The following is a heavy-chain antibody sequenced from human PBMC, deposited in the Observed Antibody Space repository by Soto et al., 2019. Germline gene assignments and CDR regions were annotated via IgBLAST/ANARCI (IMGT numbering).Heavy chain of an antibody. V-gene: IGHV3-33*01. D-gene: IGHD6-19*01. CDR3: ARERQQWLVRSAFAI. CDR2: IWYDGSNK. Sequence: PGGSLRLSCAASGFTFSSYGMHWVRQAPGKGLEWVAVIWYDGSNKYHADSVKGRFTISRDNSKNTLYLQMNSLRAEDTAVYYCARERQQWLVRSAFAIWGQGTMVTVSS. J-gene: IGHJ3*02. CDR1: GFTFSSYG.